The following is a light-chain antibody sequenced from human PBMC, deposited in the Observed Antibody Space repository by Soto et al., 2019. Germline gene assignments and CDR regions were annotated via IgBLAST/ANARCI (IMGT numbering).Light chain of an antibody. CDR3: CSYAGRDTLYV. Sequence: QSALTQPRSVSGSPGQSVTISCTGTSTDFGGYNYVSWYQQHPGKVPKLMLYDVSKRPSGVPDRFSGSKSGNTASLTISGLQAEDEADYNCCSYAGRDTLYVFGSGTKVTVL. CDR2: DVS. CDR1: STDFGGYNY. J-gene: IGLJ1*01. V-gene: IGLV2-11*01.